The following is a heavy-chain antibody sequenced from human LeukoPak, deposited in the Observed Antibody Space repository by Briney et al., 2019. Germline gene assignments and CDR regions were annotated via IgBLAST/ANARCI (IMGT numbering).Heavy chain of an antibody. CDR3: AGLGGDYGYYFDY. J-gene: IGHJ4*02. CDR1: GGSVSSGSYY. D-gene: IGHD4-17*01. V-gene: IGHV4-61*01. Sequence: SETLSLTCTVSGGSVSSGSYYWSWIRQPPGKGLEWIGYIYYSGSTNYNPSLKSRVTISVDTSKNQFSLKLSSVTAADTAVYYCAGLGGDYGYYFDYWGQGTLVTVSS. CDR2: IYYSGST.